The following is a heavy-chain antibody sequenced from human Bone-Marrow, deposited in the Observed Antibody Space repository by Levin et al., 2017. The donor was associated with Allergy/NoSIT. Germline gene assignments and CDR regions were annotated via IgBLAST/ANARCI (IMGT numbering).Heavy chain of an antibody. J-gene: IGHJ6*02. Sequence: SQTLSLTCTVSGDSVSDFYWSWIRQSPGRGLEWIGWVSNSGSTKYNPSLKSRVAISIDPSKNQFSLKGTSVTAADTAVYYCARNYDFWSGYRTPLGFDVWGRGTTVTVSS. D-gene: IGHD3-3*01. CDR3: ARNYDFWSGYRTPLGFDV. CDR2: VSNSGST. CDR1: GDSVSDFY. V-gene: IGHV4-4*09.